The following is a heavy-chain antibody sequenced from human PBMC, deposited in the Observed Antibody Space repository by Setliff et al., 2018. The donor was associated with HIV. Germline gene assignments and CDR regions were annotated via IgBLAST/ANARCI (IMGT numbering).Heavy chain of an antibody. CDR3: ARGGLGYFYYYYMDV. CDR1: GFTFSSYT. CDR2: ISYSTGYI. J-gene: IGHJ6*03. Sequence: SLRLSCAASGFTFSSYTMNWVRQAPGKGLEWVSSISYSTGYIYYADSVKGRFTISRDNAKSSLDLQMNSLRAEDTAVYYCARGGLGYFYYYYMDVWGRGTTVTVSS. D-gene: IGHD7-27*01. V-gene: IGHV3-21*01.